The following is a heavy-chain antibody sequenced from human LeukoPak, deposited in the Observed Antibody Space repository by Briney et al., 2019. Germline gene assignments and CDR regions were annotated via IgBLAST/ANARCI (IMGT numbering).Heavy chain of an antibody. J-gene: IGHJ4*02. Sequence: GGSLRLSCAASGFTFSNYAMTWARQAPGKGLEWVSGISGSGGSTNYADSVKGRFTISRDNSKNTLYLQMNSLRADDTAVYYCAKDQDSSGYFWVDYWGQGTLVTVSS. CDR2: ISGSGGST. CDR3: AKDQDSSGYFWVDY. CDR1: GFTFSNYA. D-gene: IGHD3-22*01. V-gene: IGHV3-23*01.